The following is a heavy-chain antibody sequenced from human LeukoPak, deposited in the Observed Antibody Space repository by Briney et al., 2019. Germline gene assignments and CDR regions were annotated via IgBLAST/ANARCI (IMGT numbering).Heavy chain of an antibody. V-gene: IGHV3-23*01. J-gene: IGHJ4*02. CDR1: GFTFSSFA. D-gene: IGHD3-9*01. CDR3: AKRGYFDYYIDS. CDR2: ISSSGANT. Sequence: GGSLRLSCEVSGFTFSSFAMSWVRQAPGKGLEWVSDISSSGANTFYAGSVKGRFSISRDKSKKTLYLQMNSLRVEDTAIYYCAKRGYFDYYIDSWGQGTLVTVSS.